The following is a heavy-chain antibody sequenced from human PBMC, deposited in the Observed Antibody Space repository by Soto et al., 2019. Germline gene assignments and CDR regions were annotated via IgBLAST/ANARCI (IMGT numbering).Heavy chain of an antibody. J-gene: IGHJ6*03. CDR2: ISGSGGST. V-gene: IGHV3-23*01. CDR1: GFTFSSYA. CDR3: AKGSDDFWSGYYYYYYYMDV. D-gene: IGHD3-3*01. Sequence: GGSLRLSCAASGFTFSSYAMSWVRQAPGKGLEWVSAISGSGGSTYYADSVKGRFTISRDNSKNTLYLQMNSLRAEDTAVYYCAKGSDDFWSGYYYYYYYMDVWGKGTMVTVSS.